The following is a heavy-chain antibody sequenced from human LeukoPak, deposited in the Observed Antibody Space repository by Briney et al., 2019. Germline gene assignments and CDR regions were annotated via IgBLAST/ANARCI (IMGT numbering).Heavy chain of an antibody. Sequence: PSETPSLTCAVSGGSISSGGYSWSWIRQPPGKGLEWIGYIYHSGSTYYNPSLKSRVTISVDRSKNQFSLKLSSVTAADTAVYYCASFGGKGVFDPWGRGTLVTVSS. CDR3: ASFGGKGVFDP. CDR2: IYHSGST. CDR1: GGSISSGGYS. D-gene: IGHD4-23*01. J-gene: IGHJ2*01. V-gene: IGHV4-30-2*01.